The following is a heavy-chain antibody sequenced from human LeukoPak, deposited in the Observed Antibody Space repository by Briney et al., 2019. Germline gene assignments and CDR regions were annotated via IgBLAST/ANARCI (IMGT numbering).Heavy chain of an antibody. CDR2: ISAYNGNT. CDR1: GYTFTSYG. J-gene: IGHJ6*02. D-gene: IGHD3-3*01. V-gene: IGHV1-18*01. Sequence: GASVKVSCKASGYTFTSYGISWVRQAPGQGLEWMGWISAYNGNTNYAQKLQGRVTKTTDTSTSTAYMELRSLRSEDTAVYYCARGPITIFGVVRYYYYGMDVWGQGTTVTVSS. CDR3: ARGPITIFGVVRYYYYGMDV.